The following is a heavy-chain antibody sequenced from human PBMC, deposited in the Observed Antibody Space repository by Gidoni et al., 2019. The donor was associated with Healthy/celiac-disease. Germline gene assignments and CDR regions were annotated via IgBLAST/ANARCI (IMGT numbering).Heavy chain of an antibody. CDR3: AKDITGGYYGSGSYSNLVD. D-gene: IGHD3-10*01. CDR2: ISGDGGST. CDR1: GFTFDDYA. J-gene: IGHJ4*02. Sequence: EVQLVESGGGVVQPGGSLRLSCAASGFTFDDYAMHWVRQAPGKGLEWVSLISGDGGSTYYADSVKGRFTISRDNSKNSLYLQMNSLRTEDTALYYCAKDITGGYYGSGSYSNLVDWGQGTLVTVSS. V-gene: IGHV3-43*02.